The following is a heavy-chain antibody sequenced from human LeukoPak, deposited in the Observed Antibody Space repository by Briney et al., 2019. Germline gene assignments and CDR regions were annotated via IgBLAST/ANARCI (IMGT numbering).Heavy chain of an antibody. D-gene: IGHD3-3*01. CDR3: AKEGDTIFGVAMAGYFDY. V-gene: IGHV3-43*01. CDR2: ISWDGGST. CDR1: GFTFDDYT. J-gene: IGHJ4*02. Sequence: GGSLRLSCAASGFTFDDYTMHWVRQAPGKGLEWVSLISWDGGSTYYADSVKGRFTISRDNSKNSLYLQMNSLRTEDTALYYCAKEGDTIFGVAMAGYFDYWGQGTLVTVSS.